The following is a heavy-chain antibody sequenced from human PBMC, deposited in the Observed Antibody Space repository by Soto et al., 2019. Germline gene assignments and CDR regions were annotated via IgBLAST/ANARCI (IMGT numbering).Heavy chain of an antibody. CDR1: GYTFTSSG. J-gene: IGHJ4*02. CDR2: ISTYNGNT. CDR3: ARTVAAYIDY. Sequence: ASVKVSCKASGYTFTSSGISWVRQAPGQGPEWMGWISTYNGNTNYAQNLQGRVTMTTDTSTSTAYMELRGLRSDDTAVYYCARTVAAYIDYWGQGTLVTVSS. V-gene: IGHV1-18*01. D-gene: IGHD2-15*01.